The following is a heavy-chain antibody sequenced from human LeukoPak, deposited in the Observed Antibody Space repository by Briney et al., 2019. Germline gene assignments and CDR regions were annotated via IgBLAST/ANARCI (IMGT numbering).Heavy chain of an antibody. CDR1: GVPFSGYY. Sequence: SAETLSLTCAVYGVPFSGYYWSWIRQPAGKGLEWIGRIYTSGSTNYNPSLKSRVTISVDTSKNQFSLKLSSVTAADTAVYYCARDVRVPAAIGWFDPWGQGTLVTVSS. D-gene: IGHD2-2*01. V-gene: IGHV4-4*07. J-gene: IGHJ5*02. CDR2: IYTSGST. CDR3: ARDVRVPAAIGWFDP.